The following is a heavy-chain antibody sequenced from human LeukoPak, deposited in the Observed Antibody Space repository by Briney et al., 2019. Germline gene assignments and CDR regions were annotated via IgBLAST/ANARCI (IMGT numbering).Heavy chain of an antibody. CDR1: GYSISSGYY. V-gene: IGHV4-38-2*02. D-gene: IGHD2-2*01. J-gene: IGHJ4*02. CDR2: IYHSGST. Sequence: SETLSLTCTVSGYSISSGYYWGWIRQPPGKGLEWIGSIYHSGSTYYNPSLKSRVTISVDTSKNQFSLKLSSVTAADTAVYYCASQVDWGQGTLVTVSS. CDR3: ASQVD.